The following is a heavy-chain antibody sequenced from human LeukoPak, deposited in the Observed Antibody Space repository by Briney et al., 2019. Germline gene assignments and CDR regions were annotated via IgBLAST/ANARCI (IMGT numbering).Heavy chain of an antibody. CDR2: IYYSGST. Sequence: PSETLSLTCTVSGASITSYYWSWIRQPPGKGPEWIGYIYYSGSTNYNPSLKSRVTMSVDTSKNQISLKLSSVTAADTAVYYCARDYGSGSYIWLDPWGQGTLVTVSS. J-gene: IGHJ5*02. V-gene: IGHV4-59*01. D-gene: IGHD3-10*01. CDR1: GASITSYY. CDR3: ARDYGSGSYIWLDP.